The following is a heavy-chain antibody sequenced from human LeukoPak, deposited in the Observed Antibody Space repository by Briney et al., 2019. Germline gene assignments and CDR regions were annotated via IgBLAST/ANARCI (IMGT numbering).Heavy chain of an antibody. CDR3: AKDEVVPGYYYTDV. V-gene: IGHV3-7*01. J-gene: IGHJ6*03. CDR2: IKQDGSEK. Sequence: GGSLRLSCAASGFTFSNAWMSWVRQAPGKGLEWVANIKQDGSEKYYVDSAKGRFTISRDNAKNNLYLQMNSLKPEDTAVYYCAKDEVVPGYYYTDVWGRGTTVTISS. D-gene: IGHD2-2*01. CDR1: GFTFSNAW.